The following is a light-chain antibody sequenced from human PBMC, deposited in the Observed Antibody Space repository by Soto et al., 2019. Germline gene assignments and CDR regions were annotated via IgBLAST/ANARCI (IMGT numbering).Light chain of an antibody. V-gene: IGKV3-15*01. J-gene: IGKJ1*01. CDR2: DAS. CDR1: QSVSKN. CDR3: QQYNNWLPWT. Sequence: ILMTQSPATLSVSPGERATLSCRASQSVSKNLAWYQQKPGQAPRLLIYDASTRATGIPARFSGSGSGTEFTLTISGLQSEDFAVYYCQQYNNWLPWTFGQGTKVEIK.